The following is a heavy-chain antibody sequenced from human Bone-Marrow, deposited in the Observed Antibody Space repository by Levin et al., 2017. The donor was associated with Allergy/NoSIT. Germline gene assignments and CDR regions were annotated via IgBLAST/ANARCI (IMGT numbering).Heavy chain of an antibody. CDR1: GFTFSSYW. D-gene: IGHD3-22*01. J-gene: IGHJ4*02. V-gene: IGHV3-7*01. CDR2: IKQDGSEK. CDR3: ARSSDYYYDSSGFDY. Sequence: GGSLRLSCAASGFTFSSYWMSWVRQAPGKGLEWVANIKQDGSEKYYVDSVKGRFTISRDNAKNSLYLQMNSLRAEDTAVYYCARSSDYYYDSSGFDYWGQGTLVTVSS.